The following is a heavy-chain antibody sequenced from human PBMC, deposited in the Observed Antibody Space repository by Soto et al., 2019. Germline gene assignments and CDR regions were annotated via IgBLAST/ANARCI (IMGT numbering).Heavy chain of an antibody. CDR3: AKGRERNDIFGVVITPITIEGYFDL. V-gene: IGHV3-23*01. J-gene: IGHJ2*01. Sequence: EVQLLESGGGLVQPGGSLRLSCAASGFTFSSYAMSWVRQAPGKGLEWVSAISGSGGSTYYADSVKGRFTISRDNSKNTLYLQMNSLRAEDTAVYYCAKGRERNDIFGVVITPITIEGYFDLWGRGTLVTVSS. D-gene: IGHD3-3*02. CDR1: GFTFSSYA. CDR2: ISGSGGST.